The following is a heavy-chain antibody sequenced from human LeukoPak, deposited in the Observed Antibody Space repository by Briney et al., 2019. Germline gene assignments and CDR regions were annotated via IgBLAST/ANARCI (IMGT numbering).Heavy chain of an antibody. CDR2: ISGNNGNT. D-gene: IGHD6-13*01. CDR3: ARDDRASSWSWFAP. J-gene: IGHJ5*02. CDR1: GYTFTSYG. Sequence: ASVKVSCKASGYTFTSYGITWVRQAPGQGLEWMGWISGNNGNTNYAQKVQGRVTMTTDTSTSTAYMELRSLTPDDTAVYYCARDDRASSWSWFAPWGQGTLVIVSP. V-gene: IGHV1-18*01.